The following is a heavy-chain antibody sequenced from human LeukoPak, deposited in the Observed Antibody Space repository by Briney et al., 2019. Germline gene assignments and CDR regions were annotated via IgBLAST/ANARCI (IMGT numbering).Heavy chain of an antibody. D-gene: IGHD6-13*01. CDR3: ARVPLPAAAGPFDY. V-gene: IGHV1-2*02. J-gene: IGHJ4*02. CDR1: GYTFTGYY. Sequence: ASVKVSCKASGYTFTGYYIHWVRQAPGQGPEWMGWINPKSGDTNYAQKFQGRVTMTRDTSISTVYMELTNLRSDDTAVYYCARVPLPAAAGPFDYWGQGTPVTVSS. CDR2: INPKSGDT.